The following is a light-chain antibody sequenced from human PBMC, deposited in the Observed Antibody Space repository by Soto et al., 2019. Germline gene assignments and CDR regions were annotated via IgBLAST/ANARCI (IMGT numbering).Light chain of an antibody. CDR1: QSVSSSY. CDR2: GAS. CDR3: QQYGSSLVT. J-gene: IGKJ4*01. V-gene: IGKV3-20*01. Sequence: EIAMTQSPGTLSLSPAERATLSCRASQSVSSSYLAWYQQKPGQAPRLLIYGASSRATGIPDRFSGSGSGTDFTLTISRLEPEDFAVYYCQQYGSSLVTFGGGTKVEIK.